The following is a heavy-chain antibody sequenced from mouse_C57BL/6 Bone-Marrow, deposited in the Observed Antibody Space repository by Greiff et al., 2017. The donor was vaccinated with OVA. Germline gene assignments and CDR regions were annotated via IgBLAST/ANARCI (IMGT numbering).Heavy chain of an antibody. D-gene: IGHD1-1*01. V-gene: IGHV1-53*01. CDR1: GYTFTSYW. J-gene: IGHJ4*01. Sequence: QVQLQQPGTELVKPGASVKLSCKASGYTFTSYWMHWVKQRPGQGLEWIGNINPCNGGTNYNEKFKSKATLTVDKSSSTTYMQISRLTSEDTAVYYGAREKNLLLRLDCYAMDDWGQGTSVTVSS. CDR2: INPCNGGT. CDR3: AREKNLLLRLDCYAMDD.